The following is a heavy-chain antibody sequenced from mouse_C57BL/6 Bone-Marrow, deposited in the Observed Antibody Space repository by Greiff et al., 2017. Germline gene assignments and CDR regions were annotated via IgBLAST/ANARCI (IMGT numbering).Heavy chain of an antibody. Sequence: VQLQQSGAELVRPGASVTLSCKASGYTFTDYEMHWVKQTPVHGLEWIGAIDPETGGTAYNQKFKGKAILTADKSSSTAYMELRSLTSEDSAVYYCTSRDSSGTTWFAYWGQGTLVTVSA. CDR3: TSRDSSGTTWFAY. CDR2: IDPETGGT. D-gene: IGHD3-2*02. V-gene: IGHV1-15*01. J-gene: IGHJ3*01. CDR1: GYTFTDYE.